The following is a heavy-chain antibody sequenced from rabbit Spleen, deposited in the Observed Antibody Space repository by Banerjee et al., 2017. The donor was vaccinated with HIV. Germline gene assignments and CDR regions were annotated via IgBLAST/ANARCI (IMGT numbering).Heavy chain of an antibody. J-gene: IGHJ4*01. V-gene: IGHV1S45*01. CDR3: ARDLTSVVGWNFGW. CDR2: INVYTGKP. CDR1: GFSFSDRDV. D-gene: IGHD1-1*01. Sequence: QQQLEESGGDLVKPEGSLTLTCKASGFSFSDRDVMCWVRQAPGKGLQWIACINVYTGKPVYATWAKGRFTISRTSSTTVTLQMTSLTAADTATYFCARDLTSVVGWNFGWWGPGTLVTVS.